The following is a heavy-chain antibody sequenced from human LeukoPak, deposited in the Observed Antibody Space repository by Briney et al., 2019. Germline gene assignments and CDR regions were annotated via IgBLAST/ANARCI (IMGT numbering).Heavy chain of an antibody. CDR2: ISSSGSTI. Sequence: TGGFPRLSCAASGFTFSSYEMNWVRQAPGKGLEWVSYISSSGSTIYYADSVKGRFTISSDNAKNSLYLQMDSLRAEDTAVYYCAELGITMIGGVWGKGTTVTISS. CDR3: AELGITMIGGV. D-gene: IGHD3-10*02. J-gene: IGHJ6*04. V-gene: IGHV3-48*03. CDR1: GFTFSSYE.